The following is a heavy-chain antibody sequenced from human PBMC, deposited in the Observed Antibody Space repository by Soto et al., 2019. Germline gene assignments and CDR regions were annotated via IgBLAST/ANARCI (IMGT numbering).Heavy chain of an antibody. J-gene: IGHJ3*02. CDR2: ISYDGSNK. CDR1: GFTFSSYG. V-gene: IGHV3-30*18. Sequence: GGSLRLSCAASGFTFSSYGMHWVRQAPGKGLEWVAVISYDGSNKYYADSVKGRFTISRDNSKNTLYLQMNSLRAEDTAVYYCAKEALPGYYDSSGYYPDAFDIWGQGTMVTV. CDR3: AKEALPGYYDSSGYYPDAFDI. D-gene: IGHD3-22*01.